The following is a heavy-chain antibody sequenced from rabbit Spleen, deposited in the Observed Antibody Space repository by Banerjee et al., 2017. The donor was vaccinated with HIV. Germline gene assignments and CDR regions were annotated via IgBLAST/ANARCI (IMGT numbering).Heavy chain of an antibody. CDR3: ARNFDL. CDR2: INTSTGTA. Sequence: QEQLEESGGGPVKPEGSLTLTCKASGFSLNSNYVMCWVRQAPGKGLEWIGCINTSTGTAVYATWAKGRFTISKTSSTPVTLQMTRLTAADTSIYFCARNFDLWGQGTLVTVS. V-gene: IGHV1S45*01. J-gene: IGHJ4*01. CDR1: GFSLNSNYV.